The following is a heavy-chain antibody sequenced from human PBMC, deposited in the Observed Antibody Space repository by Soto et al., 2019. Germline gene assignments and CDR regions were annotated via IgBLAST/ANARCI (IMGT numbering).Heavy chain of an antibody. J-gene: IGHJ6*02. D-gene: IGHD3-9*01. CDR1: GYTFTSYA. Sequence: ASVKVSCKASGYTFTSYAMHWVRQAPGQRLEWMGWINAGNGNTKYSQKFQGRVTITRDTSESTAYMELSSLRSEDTAVYYCAATYYDILTGYSLPYYYYGMDVWGQGTTVTVSS. CDR2: INAGNGNT. V-gene: IGHV1-3*01. CDR3: AATYYDILTGYSLPYYYYGMDV.